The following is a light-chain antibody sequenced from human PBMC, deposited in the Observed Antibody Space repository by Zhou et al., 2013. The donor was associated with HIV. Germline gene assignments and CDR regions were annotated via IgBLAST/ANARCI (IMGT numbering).Light chain of an antibody. CDR1: QTLVHIGGGTY. CDR3: QQSYSTLIFT. J-gene: IGKJ3*01. V-gene: IGKV2-24*01. CDR2: KIS. Sequence: EIVLTQTPLSSPVTVGQPASISCKSSQTLVHIGGGTYLNWLHQRPGQPPRLLIYKISNRFSGVPDRFSGSGAGTDFTLTIRSLQPEDFATYYCQQSYSTLIFTFGPGTKVDMK.